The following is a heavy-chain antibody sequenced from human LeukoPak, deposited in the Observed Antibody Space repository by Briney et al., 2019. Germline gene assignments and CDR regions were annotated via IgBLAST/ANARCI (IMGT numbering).Heavy chain of an antibody. Sequence: PGGSLRLSCAASGFTFKNYGMHWVRQAPGKGLEWVAVIWYDGSNKYYADSVKGRFTISRDNSKNTLYLQMNTLRAEDTAIYYCARDRSVDFFDFRGQGTLVTVSS. CDR3: ARDRSVDFFDF. J-gene: IGHJ4*02. V-gene: IGHV3-33*01. CDR1: GFTFKNYG. CDR2: IWYDGSNK. D-gene: IGHD5-12*01.